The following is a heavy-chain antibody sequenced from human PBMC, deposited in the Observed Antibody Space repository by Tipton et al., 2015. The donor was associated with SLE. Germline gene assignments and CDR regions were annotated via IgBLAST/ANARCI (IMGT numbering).Heavy chain of an antibody. CDR3: ARDTAHYGSGDGAFDI. CDR1: GESFTDYY. J-gene: IGHJ3*02. V-gene: IGHV4-34*09. D-gene: IGHD3-10*01. Sequence: TLSLTCAVQGESFTDYYWGWIRQPPVKGLEWIGYIYYSGSTYYNPSLTSRVTISVDTSKNQFSLKLTSVTAADTAVYYCARDTAHYGSGDGAFDIWGQGTMVTVSS. CDR2: IYYSGST.